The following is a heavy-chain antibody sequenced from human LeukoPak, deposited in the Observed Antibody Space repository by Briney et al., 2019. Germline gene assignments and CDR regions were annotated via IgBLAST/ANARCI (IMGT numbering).Heavy chain of an antibody. Sequence: PSETLSLTCAVYGGSFSGYYWSWIRQPPGKGLEWIGEINHSGSTNYNPSLKSRVTISVDTSKNQFSLKLSSVTAADTAVYYCASTTTGGSGSYSYWGQGTLVTVSS. V-gene: IGHV4-34*01. CDR1: GGSFSGYY. D-gene: IGHD3-10*01. CDR2: INHSGST. CDR3: ASTTTGGSGSYSY. J-gene: IGHJ4*02.